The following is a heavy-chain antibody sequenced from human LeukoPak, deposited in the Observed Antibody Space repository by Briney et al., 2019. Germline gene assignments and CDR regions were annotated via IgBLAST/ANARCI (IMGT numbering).Heavy chain of an antibody. CDR1: GGSFSGYY. CDR2: INHSGST. Sequence: SETLSLTCAVYGGSFSGYYWSWIRQPPGKGLEWIGEINHSGSTNYNPSLKSRVTISVDTSKNQFSLKLSSVTAADTAVYYCARMVAARPQTFNYWGQGTLVTVSS. D-gene: IGHD6-6*01. J-gene: IGHJ4*02. V-gene: IGHV4-34*01. CDR3: ARMVAARPQTFNY.